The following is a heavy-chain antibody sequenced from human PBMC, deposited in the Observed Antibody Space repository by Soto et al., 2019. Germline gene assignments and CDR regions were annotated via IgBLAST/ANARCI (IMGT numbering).Heavy chain of an antibody. CDR2: ITAYNGET. J-gene: IGHJ5*02. D-gene: IGHD1-20*01. Sequence: ASVKVSCKASGYTFTTYGISWVRQAPGQGLEWMGWITAYNGETKYAQKLQGRVTMTTDTSTSTAYMELSSLRSENTAVYYCARAPLPTERYWFDPWGQGTLVTVSS. CDR1: GYTFTTYG. V-gene: IGHV1-18*01. CDR3: ARAPLPTERYWFDP.